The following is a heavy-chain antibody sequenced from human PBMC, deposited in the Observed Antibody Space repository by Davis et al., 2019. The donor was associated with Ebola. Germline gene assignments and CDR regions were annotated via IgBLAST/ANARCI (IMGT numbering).Heavy chain of an antibody. CDR1: GNSFTTHW. D-gene: IGHD4-23*01. CDR3: ARADIMPTVDF. CDR2: IYTGDSDT. V-gene: IGHV5-51*01. J-gene: IGHJ4*02. Sequence: GESLKISCKDSGNSFTTHWIGWVRQMPGKGLEWMGLIYTGDSDTRYSPSFQGQVTISADKSISTAYLQWTSLKASDTAIYYCARADIMPTVDFWGQGTRVIVSS.